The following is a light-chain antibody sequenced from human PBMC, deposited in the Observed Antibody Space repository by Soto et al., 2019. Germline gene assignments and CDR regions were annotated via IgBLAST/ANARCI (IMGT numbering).Light chain of an antibody. CDR3: QQRSKWPPGT. J-gene: IGKJ2*02. V-gene: IGKV3-11*01. Sequence: EIVLTQSPATLSLSPGERATLSCRASQSVSSYLAWYQQKPGQAPRLLIYDASNRATGIPARFSGSGSGTAFTLTISSLEPEDFAVYYCQQRSKWPPGTFGQGTKLDIK. CDR1: QSVSSY. CDR2: DAS.